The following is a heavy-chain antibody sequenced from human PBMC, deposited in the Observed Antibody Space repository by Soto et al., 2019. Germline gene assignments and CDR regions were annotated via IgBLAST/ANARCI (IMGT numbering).Heavy chain of an antibody. D-gene: IGHD1-26*01. V-gene: IGHV4-39*02. CDR1: GGSISSSSYY. J-gene: IGHJ4*02. Sequence: SETLSLTCTVSGGSISSSSYYWGWIRQPPGKGLEWIGSIYYSGSTYYNPSLKSRVTISVDTSKNHFSLKLSSVTAADTAVYYCARAQWELLGYWGQGTLVTVSS. CDR2: IYYSGST. CDR3: ARAQWELLGY.